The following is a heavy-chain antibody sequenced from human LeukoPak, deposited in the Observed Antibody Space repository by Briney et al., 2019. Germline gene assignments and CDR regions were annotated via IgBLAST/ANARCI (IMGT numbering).Heavy chain of an antibody. V-gene: IGHV1-8*01. CDR3: ARAGRSMGVVSLDGY. CDR1: GYTFANYD. D-gene: IGHD4-23*01. J-gene: IGHJ4*02. CDR2: MNPNSGNT. Sequence: ASVKVSCKASGYTFANYDINWVRQATGQGLEWMGWMNPNSGNTGYAQKFQGRVTMTRNTSISTAYMELSSLRSEDTAVYYCARAGRSMGVVSLDGYWGQGTLATVSS.